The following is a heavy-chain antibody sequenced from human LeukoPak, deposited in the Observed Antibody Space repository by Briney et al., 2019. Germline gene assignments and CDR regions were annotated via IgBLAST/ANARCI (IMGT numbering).Heavy chain of an antibody. CDR1: GGSISSYY. CDR2: IYYSGST. V-gene: IGHV4-59*08. D-gene: IGHD5-12*01. J-gene: IGHJ3*02. Sequence: PSETLSLTCTVSGGSISSYYWSWIRQPPGKGLEWIGYIYYSGSTNYNPSLKSRVTISVDTSKNQFSLKLNSVTAADTGIYYCARHSRSAYTGYENAFDIWGQGTMVTVSS. CDR3: ARHSRSAYTGYENAFDI.